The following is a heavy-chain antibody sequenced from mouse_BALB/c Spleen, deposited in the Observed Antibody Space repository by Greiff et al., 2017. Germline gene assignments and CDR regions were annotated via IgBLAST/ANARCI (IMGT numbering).Heavy chain of an antibody. J-gene: IGHJ4*01. Sequence: DVQLQESGPGLVKPSQSLSLTCTVTGYSITSDYAWNWIRQFPGNKLEWMGYISYSGSTSYNPSLKSRISITRDTSKNQFFLQLNSVTTEDTATYYCATGVVARDYAMDYWGQGTSVTVSS. CDR1: GYSITSDYA. V-gene: IGHV3-2*02. CDR2: ISYSGST. D-gene: IGHD1-1*01. CDR3: ATGVVARDYAMDY.